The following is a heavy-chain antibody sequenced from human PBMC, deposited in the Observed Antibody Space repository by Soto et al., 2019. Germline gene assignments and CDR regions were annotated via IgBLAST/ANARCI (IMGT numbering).Heavy chain of an antibody. CDR3: ARGGYSSSWEFDF. V-gene: IGHV1-8*01. CDR1: GYTFTAYD. J-gene: IGHJ4*02. D-gene: IGHD6-6*01. Sequence: QVQLVQSGAEVRRPGASVRVSCKASGYTFTAYDINWVRQATGQGLEWMGWVSPHSASTGFAQKFRGRITMTTNTTQTTAYMELTSLRPDDSAVYFCARGGYSSSWEFDFWGPGTLVTVSP. CDR2: VSPHSAST.